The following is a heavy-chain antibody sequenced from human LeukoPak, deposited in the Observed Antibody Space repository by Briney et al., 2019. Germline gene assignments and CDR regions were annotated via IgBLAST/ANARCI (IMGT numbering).Heavy chain of an antibody. J-gene: IGHJ6*02. CDR1: GFTFSSYA. Sequence: GGSLRLSCAASGFTFSSYAMHWVRQAPGKGLVWVAVISYDGSNKYYADSVKGRFTISRDNSKNTLYLQMNSLRAEDTAVYYCARVTIPWAYYYYYGMDVWGQGTTVTVSS. CDR2: ISYDGSNK. V-gene: IGHV3-30-3*01. D-gene: IGHD3-16*01. CDR3: ARVTIPWAYYYYYGMDV.